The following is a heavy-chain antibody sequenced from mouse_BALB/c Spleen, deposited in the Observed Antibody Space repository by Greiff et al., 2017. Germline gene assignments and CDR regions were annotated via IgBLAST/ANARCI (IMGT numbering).Heavy chain of an antibody. D-gene: IGHD1-1*01. V-gene: IGHV7-3*02. J-gene: IGHJ2*01. CDR2: IRNKANGYTT. Sequence: EVKLQESGGGSVQPGGSLRLSCATSGFTFTDYYMSWVRQPPGKALEWLGFIRNKANGYTTEYSASVKGRFTISRDNSQSILYLQMNTLRAEDSATYYCARNYYGSSPFDYWGQGTTLTVSS. CDR3: ARNYYGSSPFDY. CDR1: GFTFTDYY.